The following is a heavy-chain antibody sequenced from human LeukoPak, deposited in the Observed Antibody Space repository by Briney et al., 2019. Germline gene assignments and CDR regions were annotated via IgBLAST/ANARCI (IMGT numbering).Heavy chain of an antibody. CDR1: GGSISSSSSY. CDR3: ASHYDSSGYNWFDP. D-gene: IGHD3-22*01. J-gene: IGHJ5*02. V-gene: IGHV4-39*01. CDR2: IYYSGST. Sequence: PSETLSLTCTVFGGSISSSSSYWGWIRQPPGKRLEWIGSIYYSGSTYYNPSLKSRVTISVDTSKNQFSLKLSSVTAADTAVYYCASHYDSSGYNWFDPWGQGTLVTVSS.